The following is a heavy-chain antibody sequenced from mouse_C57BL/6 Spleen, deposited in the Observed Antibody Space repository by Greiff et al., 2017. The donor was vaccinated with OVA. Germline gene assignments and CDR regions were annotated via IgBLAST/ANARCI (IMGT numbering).Heavy chain of an antibody. CDR3: ARVYYDSAWFAY. CDR1: GYTFTSYW. D-gene: IGHD2-4*01. CDR2: IDPSDSYT. V-gene: IGHV1-69*01. Sequence: VQLQQPGAELVMPGASVKLSCKASGYTFTSYWMHWVKQRPGQGLEWIGEIDPSDSYTNYNQKFKGKSTLTVDKSSSTAYMQLSSLTSEDSAVYYCARVYYDSAWFAYWGQGTLVTVSA. J-gene: IGHJ3*01.